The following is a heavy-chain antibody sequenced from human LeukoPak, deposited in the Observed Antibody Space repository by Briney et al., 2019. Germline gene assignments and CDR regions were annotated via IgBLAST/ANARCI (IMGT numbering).Heavy chain of an antibody. V-gene: IGHV1-18*01. J-gene: IGHJ4*02. D-gene: IGHD6-19*01. Sequence: ASVKVSCKASGYTFIPYGISCGRQAPGHRLERMGWISAYKGNTNYAQKIQGRVTMTTDKSKSTAYMELRSLRSDDTAVYYCARTLEPGIAVAGKPAGYWGQGTLVTVSS. CDR1: GYTFIPYG. CDR3: ARTLEPGIAVAGKPAGY. CDR2: ISAYKGNT.